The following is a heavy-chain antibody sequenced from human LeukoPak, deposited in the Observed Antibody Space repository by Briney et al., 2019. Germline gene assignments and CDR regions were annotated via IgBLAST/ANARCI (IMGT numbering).Heavy chain of an antibody. CDR3: ARVVPRYYYYYMDV. J-gene: IGHJ6*03. Sequence: SETLSLTCTVSRGSISRYYWSWIRQPPGKGLGWIVYIYYSGSTNYNPSLKSRVTISVDTSKNQFSLKLSSVTAADTAVYYCARVVPRYYYYYMDVWGKGTTVTVSS. D-gene: IGHD3-10*01. CDR2: IYYSGST. V-gene: IGHV4-59*01. CDR1: RGSISRYY.